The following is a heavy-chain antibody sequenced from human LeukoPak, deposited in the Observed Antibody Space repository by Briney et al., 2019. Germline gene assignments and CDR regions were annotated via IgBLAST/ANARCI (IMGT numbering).Heavy chain of an antibody. CDR1: GGSISSSSYY. CDR2: IYYSGST. J-gene: IGHJ3*02. D-gene: IGHD2-15*01. CDR3: ARDFSCSGATCPNDVFDI. V-gene: IGHV4-39*07. Sequence: PSETLSLTCTVSGGSISSSSYYWGWIRQPPGKGLEWIGSIYYSGSTYYNPSLKSRVTISVDTSKNQFSLKLSSVTAADTAVYYCARDFSCSGATCPNDVFDIWGQGTMVTVSS.